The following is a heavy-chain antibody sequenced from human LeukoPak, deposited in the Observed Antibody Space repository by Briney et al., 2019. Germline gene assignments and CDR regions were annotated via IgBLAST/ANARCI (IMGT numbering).Heavy chain of an antibody. CDR1: GGTVSRYP. D-gene: IGHD5-12*01. Sequence: ASVKVSCKASGGTVSRYPISWVRQAPGQGLEWMGGIIPIFGTANYAQKFQGRVTITADESTSTAYMELSSLRSEDTAVYYCARGGWLRFLNWFDPWGQGTLVTVSS. J-gene: IGHJ5*02. CDR3: ARGGWLRFLNWFDP. CDR2: IIPIFGTA. V-gene: IGHV1-69*13.